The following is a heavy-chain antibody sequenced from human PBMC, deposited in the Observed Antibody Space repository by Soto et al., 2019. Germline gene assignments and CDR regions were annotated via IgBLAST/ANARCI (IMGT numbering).Heavy chain of an antibody. CDR2: INHSGRV. V-gene: IGHV4-34*01. CDR1: GGSFSCHS. D-gene: IGHD3-22*01. CDR3: STRAYDTNGYYRFDP. Sequence: SETRSRTCGVYGGSFSCHSWTWIRQSPGKGLEWIGDINHSGRVNYSPSLKSRVTISLDTSKNRFSLTLSAVTAADTAMYYCSTRAYDTNGYYRFDPWGQGTLVTVSS. J-gene: IGHJ5*01.